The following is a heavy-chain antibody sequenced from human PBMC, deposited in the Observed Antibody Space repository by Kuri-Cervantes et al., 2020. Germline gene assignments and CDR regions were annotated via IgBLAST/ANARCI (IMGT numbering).Heavy chain of an antibody. CDR3: AVTVTTYYYGMDV. CDR1: GGPISRGGYS. CDR2: IYHSGST. Sequence: TLTLTCAVSGGPISRGGYSWSWIRQPPGKGLEWIGYIYHSGSTYYNPSLKSRVTISVDRSKNQFSLKLSSVTAADTAVYYCAVTVTTYYYGMDVWGQGTTVTVSS. J-gene: IGHJ6*02. V-gene: IGHV4-30-2*01. D-gene: IGHD4-17*01.